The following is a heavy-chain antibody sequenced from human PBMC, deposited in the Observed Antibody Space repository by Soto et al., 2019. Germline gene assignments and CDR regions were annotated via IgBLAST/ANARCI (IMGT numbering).Heavy chain of an antibody. CDR2: ISSSSSYI. Sequence: EVQLVESGGGLVKPGGSLRLSCAASGFTFSSYSMNWVRQAPGKGLEWVSSISSSSSYIYYADSVKGRFTISRDNAKNSLYRKMNSLRAEDTAVYYCAIRYCSGGSCSPPGNWGQGTLVTVSS. CDR3: AIRYCSGGSCSPPGN. J-gene: IGHJ4*02. D-gene: IGHD2-15*01. CDR1: GFTFSSYS. V-gene: IGHV3-21*01.